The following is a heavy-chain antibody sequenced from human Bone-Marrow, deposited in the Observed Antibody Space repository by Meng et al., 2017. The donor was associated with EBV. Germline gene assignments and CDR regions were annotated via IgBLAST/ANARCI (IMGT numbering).Heavy chain of an antibody. V-gene: IGHV3-21*01. Sequence: EVQLVXSXXXXXKAXGXXXLCXAXSGFTFSSYSMNWVRQAPGKGLEWVSSISSSSSYIYYADSVKGRFTISRDNAKNSLYLQMNSLRAEDTAVYYCASAYYYDSSGYYSYYFDYWGQGTLVTVSS. CDR2: ISSSSSYI. J-gene: IGHJ4*02. D-gene: IGHD3-22*01. CDR3: ASAYYYDSSGYYSYYFDY. CDR1: GFTFSSYS.